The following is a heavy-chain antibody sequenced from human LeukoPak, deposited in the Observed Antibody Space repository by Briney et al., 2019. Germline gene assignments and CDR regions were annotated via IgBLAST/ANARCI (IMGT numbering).Heavy chain of an antibody. Sequence: GGSLRLSCGGSGFVLSDYSMDWVCQAPGKGLEWVSLITTTGDTKYYADSVKGRFTISRDNAKTSLSLQMNSLRADDTAVYYCVRDAKEGQLLDRSVWGKGTTVIVSS. J-gene: IGHJ6*04. D-gene: IGHD2-2*01. CDR3: VRDAKEGQLLDRSV. V-gene: IGHV3-48*01. CDR1: GFVLSDYS. CDR2: ITTTGDTK.